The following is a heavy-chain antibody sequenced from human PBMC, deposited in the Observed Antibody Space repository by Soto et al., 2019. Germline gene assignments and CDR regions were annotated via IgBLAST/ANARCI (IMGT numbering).Heavy chain of an antibody. J-gene: IGHJ4*02. CDR3: ARVGYGAALNYFDY. CDR1: GFTFSDYG. D-gene: IGHD4-17*01. Sequence: QVQLVESGGGVVQPGRSLRLSCAASGFTFSDYGMYWVRQAPGKGLEWVAMIWYDGSRQFYADSVKGRFTVSRDNSKNTLYLQMTSLRAEDTAVYYCARVGYGAALNYFDYWGQGTLVTVSS. CDR2: IWYDGSRQ. V-gene: IGHV3-33*01.